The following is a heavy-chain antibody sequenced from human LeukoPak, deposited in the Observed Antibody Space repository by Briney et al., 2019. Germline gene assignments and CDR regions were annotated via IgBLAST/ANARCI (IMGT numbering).Heavy chain of an antibody. CDR1: GFTFSSYG. D-gene: IGHD2-2*02. Sequence: GRSLRLSCAASGFTFSSYGMHWVRQAPGKGLEWVAVISYDGSNKYYADSVKGRFTISRDKSKNTLYLQMNSLRAEDTAVYYCAKSPTYCSSTSCYNFDYWGQGILVTVSS. V-gene: IGHV3-30*18. J-gene: IGHJ4*02. CDR2: ISYDGSNK. CDR3: AKSPTYCSSTSCYNFDY.